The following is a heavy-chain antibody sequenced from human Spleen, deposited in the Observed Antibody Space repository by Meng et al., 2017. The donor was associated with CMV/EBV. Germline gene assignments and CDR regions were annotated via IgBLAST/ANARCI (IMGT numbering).Heavy chain of an antibody. Sequence: SETLSLTCTVSGGSISSNTYYWSWIRQPPGKGLEWIGEINHSGSTNYNPSLKSRVTISVDTSKNQFSLKLSSVTAADTAVYYCARGSMQLELAFDYWGQGTLVTVSS. CDR2: INHSGST. D-gene: IGHD1-1*01. CDR3: ARGSMQLELAFDY. CDR1: GGSISSNTYY. J-gene: IGHJ4*02. V-gene: IGHV4-39*07.